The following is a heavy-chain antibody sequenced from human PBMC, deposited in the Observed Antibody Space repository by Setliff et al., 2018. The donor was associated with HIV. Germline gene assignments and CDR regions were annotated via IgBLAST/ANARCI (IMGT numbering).Heavy chain of an antibody. CDR2: INWNGEMT. V-gene: IGHV3-9*01. CDR3: VRDGSLTGRYYHYMDV. D-gene: IGHD3-9*01. Sequence: SLKISCAGSGFIFGTYAMYWVRQAPGKGLEWVSGINWNGEMTAYADSARGRFTVSRDNARKSLYLQMNSLTSEDTALYYCVRDGSLTGRYYHYMDVWGKGTTVTVSS. CDR1: GFIFGTYA. J-gene: IGHJ6*03.